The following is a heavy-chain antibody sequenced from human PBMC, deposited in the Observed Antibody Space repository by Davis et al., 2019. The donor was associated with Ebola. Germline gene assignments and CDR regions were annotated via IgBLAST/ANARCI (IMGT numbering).Heavy chain of an antibody. CDR1: GDSVFGKNGA. D-gene: IGHD3-16*01. J-gene: IGHJ6*02. CDR3: VRGWGRSGLDV. Sequence: PSETLSLTCAISGDSVFGKNGAWNWIRQSPSRGLEWLGRTYYTSKWHNDYGESVKSRITINPDTSKNQLSLQLNSVTPEDTAAYYCVRGWGRSGLDVWGQGTTVTVSS. V-gene: IGHV6-1*01. CDR2: TYYTSKWHN.